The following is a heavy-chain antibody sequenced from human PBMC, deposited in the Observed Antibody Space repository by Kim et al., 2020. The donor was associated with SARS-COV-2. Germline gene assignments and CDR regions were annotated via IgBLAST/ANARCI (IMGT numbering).Heavy chain of an antibody. V-gene: IGHV6-1*01. Sequence: SQTLSLTCVISGDSVSSNTAAWNWIRQSPSRGLEWLGRAYYRSRWHIDDAVSVKSRMTINPDTSKNHFSLPLNSVNSEDTAVYYCARGPAAVYYWAQGTLVTVSS. D-gene: IGHD6-13*01. CDR3: ARGPAAVYY. J-gene: IGHJ4*02. CDR2: AYYRSRWHI. CDR1: GDSVSSNTAA.